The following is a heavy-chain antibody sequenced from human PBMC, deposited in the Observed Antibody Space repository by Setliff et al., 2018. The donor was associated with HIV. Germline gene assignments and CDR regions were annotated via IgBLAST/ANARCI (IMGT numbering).Heavy chain of an antibody. V-gene: IGHV4-4*07. D-gene: IGHD3-22*01. CDR3: ARHVARFDYDTGGFYVSHFDY. CDR2: IHTSGST. J-gene: IGHJ4*02. CDR1: GYNFGSYF. Sequence: SCKASGYNFGSYFMHWVRQAPGKGLEWMGRIHTSGSTNYNPTLTSRVTIPVDTSKTLFPLKLTSVSAADTAVYFCARHVARFDYDTGGFYVSHFDYWGQGTQVTVSS.